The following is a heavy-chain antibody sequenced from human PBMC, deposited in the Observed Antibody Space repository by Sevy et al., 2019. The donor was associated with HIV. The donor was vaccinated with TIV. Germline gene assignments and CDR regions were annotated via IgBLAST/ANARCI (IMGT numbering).Heavy chain of an antibody. Sequence: SETLSLICTVSSGSISSGSYYWGWIRQPPGKGLEWIGSFHYSGSTYYNPSLRSRVTISADTSKCQLSLKLSSVTAADTAMYYCARHVWSNAPKRYCTGISCYPFDPWGQGTPVTVSS. CDR3: ARHVWSNAPKRYCTGISCYPFDP. CDR1: SGSISSGSYY. CDR2: FHYSGST. D-gene: IGHD2-2*01. V-gene: IGHV4-39*01. J-gene: IGHJ5*02.